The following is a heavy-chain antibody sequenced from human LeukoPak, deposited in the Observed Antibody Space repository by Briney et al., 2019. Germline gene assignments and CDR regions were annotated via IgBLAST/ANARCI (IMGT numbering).Heavy chain of an antibody. Sequence: SETLSLTCTVSGGSINNYYWSWIRQPAGKGLEWIGHMYISGTTKYNPSLKSRVTMSVDTSKNQFSLKLTSVTAADTAVYYCARDRTFGEATLDYWGQGTLVTVSS. CDR2: MYISGTT. J-gene: IGHJ4*02. D-gene: IGHD3-10*01. CDR1: GGSINNYY. CDR3: ARDRTFGEATLDY. V-gene: IGHV4-4*07.